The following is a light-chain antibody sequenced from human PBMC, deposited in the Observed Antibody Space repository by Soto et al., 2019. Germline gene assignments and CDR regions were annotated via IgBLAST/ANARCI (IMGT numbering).Light chain of an antibody. CDR2: LEGSGSY. CDR3: ETWDSNLNWL. V-gene: IGLV4-60*02. Sequence: QPVLTQSSSASASLGSSVKLTCTLSSGHSSYIIAWHQQQPGKAPRYLMKLEGSGSYNKGSGVPDRLSGSSSGADRYLTISNLQFEDEADYYCETWDSNLNWLFGGVTKVTVL. J-gene: IGLJ3*02. CDR1: SGHSSYI.